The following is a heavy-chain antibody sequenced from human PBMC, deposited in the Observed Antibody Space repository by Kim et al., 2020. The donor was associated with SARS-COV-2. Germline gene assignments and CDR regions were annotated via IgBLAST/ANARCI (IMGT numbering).Heavy chain of an antibody. CDR1: GYTFTSYA. CDR2: INTNTGNP. V-gene: IGHV7-4-1*02. J-gene: IGHJ6*03. Sequence: ASVKVSCKASGYTFTSYAMNWVRQAPGQGLEWMGWINTNTGNPTYAQGFTGRFVFSLDTSVSTAYLQISSLKAEDTAVYYCARDDSGGAPDNSYYMDVGGKGTTVTVS. D-gene: IGHD1-26*01. CDR3: ARDDSGGAPDNSYYMDV.